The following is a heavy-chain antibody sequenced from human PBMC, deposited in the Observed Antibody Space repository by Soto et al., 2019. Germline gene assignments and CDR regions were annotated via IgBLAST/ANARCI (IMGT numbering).Heavy chain of an antibody. J-gene: IGHJ6*02. CDR1: GFTFSSYG. CDR2: IWYDGSNK. CDR3: ARSIRTAYSDDYYYYGMDV. D-gene: IGHD3-16*01. Sequence: QVQLVESGGGVVQPGRSLRLSCAASGFTFSSYGMHWVRQAPGKGLEWVAVIWYDGSNKYYADSVKGRFTISRDNSKNTLYLQMNSLRAEDTAVYYCARSIRTAYSDDYYYYGMDVWGQGTTVTVSS. V-gene: IGHV3-33*01.